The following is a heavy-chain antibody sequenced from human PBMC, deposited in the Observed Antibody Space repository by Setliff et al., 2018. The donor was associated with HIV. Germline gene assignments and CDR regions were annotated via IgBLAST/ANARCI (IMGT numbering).Heavy chain of an antibody. J-gene: IGHJ4*02. Sequence: GGSLRLSCAGSGFIFSDAWMRWVRQAPGKGLEWVGRIKSKVDGETIDYGAPVKGRFTISRDDSTNTLYLQMNSLKTEDTGVYYCARAGYSSGWYGSLIYYFDYWGQGTLVTVSS. CDR2: IKSKVDGETI. CDR1: GFIFSDAW. CDR3: ARAGYSSGWYGSLIYYFDY. D-gene: IGHD6-19*01. V-gene: IGHV3-15*01.